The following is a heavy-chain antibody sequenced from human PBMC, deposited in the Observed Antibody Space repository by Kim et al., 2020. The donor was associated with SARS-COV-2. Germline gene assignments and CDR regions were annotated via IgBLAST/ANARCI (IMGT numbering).Heavy chain of an antibody. D-gene: IGHD6-13*01. V-gene: IGHV1-46*01. Sequence: ASVKVSCKASGYTFTSYYMHWVRQAPGQGLEWMGIINPSGGSTSYAQKFQGRVTMTRDTSTSTVYMELSSLRSEDTAVYYCARDFQYDIAAAPDGDWFDPWGQGTLVTVSS. J-gene: IGHJ5*02. CDR2: INPSGGST. CDR3: ARDFQYDIAAAPDGDWFDP. CDR1: GYTFTSYY.